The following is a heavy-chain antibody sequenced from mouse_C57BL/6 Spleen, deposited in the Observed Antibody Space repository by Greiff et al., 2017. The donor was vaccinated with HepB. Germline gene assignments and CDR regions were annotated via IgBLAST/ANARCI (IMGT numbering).Heavy chain of an antibody. J-gene: IGHJ2*01. CDR1: GYTFTSYW. CDR2: IDPSDSYT. CDR3: ASGNDY. Sequence: VQLQQSGAELVMPGASVKLSCKASGYTFTSYWMHWVKQRPGQGLEWIGEIDPSDSYTNYNQKFKGKSTLTVDKSSSTAYMQLSSLTSEDSAVYYCASGNDYWGQGTTLTVSS. V-gene: IGHV1-69*01.